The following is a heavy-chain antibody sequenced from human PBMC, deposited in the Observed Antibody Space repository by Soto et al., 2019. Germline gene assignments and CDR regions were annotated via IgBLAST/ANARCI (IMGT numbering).Heavy chain of an antibody. V-gene: IGHV3-7*01. CDR2: IKQDGSEE. Sequence: RQAPGKGLEWVATIKQDGSEEYYVDSVKRRFTVSRDNAKNSLSLQMNSLRADDTAVYYCAKNYW. CDR3: AKNY. J-gene: IGHJ4*01.